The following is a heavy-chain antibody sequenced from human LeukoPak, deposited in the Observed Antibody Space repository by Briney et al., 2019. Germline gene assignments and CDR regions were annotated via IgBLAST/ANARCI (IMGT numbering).Heavy chain of an antibody. Sequence: SSPKLLSTTQTLTLTCTFSRFSLSTSRVGVGWIRQPPGKALEWLALIYWNGDKRYSPSLKSRLTITKDTSKNQVVLTMTNMDPVDTATYYCAQEARIAAAGRGWFDPWGQGTLVTVSS. D-gene: IGHD6-13*01. CDR3: AQEARIAAAGRGWFDP. CDR2: IYWNGDK. V-gene: IGHV2-5*01. J-gene: IGHJ5*02. CDR1: RFSLSTSRVG.